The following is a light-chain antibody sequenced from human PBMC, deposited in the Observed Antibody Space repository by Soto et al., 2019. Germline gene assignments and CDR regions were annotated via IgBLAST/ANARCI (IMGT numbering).Light chain of an antibody. Sequence: SYELTQPPSVSVAPGQTATITCGGNNIGSKSVHWYQQRAGQAPLLVVYDDNDRPSGIPERFSGSNSGNTATLTISRVEAGDEADFYCQVWHSGTDQVFFGGGTKLTV. CDR2: DDN. CDR3: QVWHSGTDQVF. V-gene: IGLV3-21*02. CDR1: NIGSKS. J-gene: IGLJ2*01.